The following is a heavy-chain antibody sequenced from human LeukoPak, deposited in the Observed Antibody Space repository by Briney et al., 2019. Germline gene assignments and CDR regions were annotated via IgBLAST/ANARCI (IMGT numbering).Heavy chain of an antibody. V-gene: IGHV3-30*03. CDR2: ISYDGSNK. D-gene: IGHD4-17*01. J-gene: IGHJ4*02. CDR3: AGGSDYGDYTRWVFDY. CDR1: GFTFSSYG. Sequence: GGSLRLSCAASGFTFSSYGMHWVRQAPGKGLEWVAVISYDGSNKYYADSVKGRFTISRDNSKNTLYLQMNSLRAEDTAVYYCAGGSDYGDYTRWVFDYWGQGTLVTVSS.